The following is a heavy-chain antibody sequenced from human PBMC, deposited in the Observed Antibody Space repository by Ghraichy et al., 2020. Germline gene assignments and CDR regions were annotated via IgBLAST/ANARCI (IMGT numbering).Heavy chain of an antibody. CDR2: IIPIFGTA. J-gene: IGHJ6*02. V-gene: IGHV1-69*13. Sequence: SVKVSCKASGGTFSSYAISWVRQAPGQGLEWMGGIIPIFGTANYAQKFQGRVTITADESTSTAYMELSSLRSEDTAVYYCARGAYCSSTSCYIYYYYYGMDVWGQGTTVTVSS. CDR1: GGTFSSYA. CDR3: ARGAYCSSTSCYIYYYYYGMDV. D-gene: IGHD2-2*01.